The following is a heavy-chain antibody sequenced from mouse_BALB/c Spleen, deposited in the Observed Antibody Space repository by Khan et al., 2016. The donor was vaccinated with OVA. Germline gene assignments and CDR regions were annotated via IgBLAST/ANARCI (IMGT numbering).Heavy chain of an antibody. D-gene: IGHD3-3*01. V-gene: IGHV3-2*02. CDR3: AEGRAY. CDR1: GYSITSDYA. J-gene: IGHJ3*01. CDR2: ISYSGRT. Sequence: EVQLVESGPGLVKPSQSLSLTCTVTGYSITSDYAWNWIRQFPGNKLEWMGYISYSGRTSFTPSLKSRISITRDTSTNQCFLQVNSVTTEDTATYYCAEGRAYWGQGTLVTVSA.